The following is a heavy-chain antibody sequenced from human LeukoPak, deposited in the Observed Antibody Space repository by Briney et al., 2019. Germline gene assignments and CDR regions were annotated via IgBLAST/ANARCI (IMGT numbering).Heavy chain of an antibody. J-gene: IGHJ6*03. CDR2: ISSSGSTI. CDR1: GFTFSDYA. Sequence: PGGSLRLSCAASGFTFSDYAMNWVRQAPGKGLEWVSYISSSGSTIYYADSVKGRFTISRDNAKNSLYLQMNSLRAEDTAVYYCARDRAPYYYYYMDVWGKGTTVTVSS. CDR3: ARDRAPYYYYYMDV. V-gene: IGHV3-11*04.